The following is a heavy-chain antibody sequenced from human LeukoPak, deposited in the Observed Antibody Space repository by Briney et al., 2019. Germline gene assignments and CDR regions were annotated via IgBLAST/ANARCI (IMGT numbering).Heavy chain of an antibody. Sequence: PGGSLRLSCAASGFTFSTYWMTWVRQAPGKGLEWVSGISWNSGSIGYADSVKGRFTISRDNAKNSLYLQMNSLRAEDTALYYCAKGGPYSYVDYWGQGTLVTVSS. J-gene: IGHJ4*02. CDR2: ISWNSGSI. CDR3: AKGGPYSYVDY. V-gene: IGHV3-9*01. CDR1: GFTFSTYW. D-gene: IGHD5-18*01.